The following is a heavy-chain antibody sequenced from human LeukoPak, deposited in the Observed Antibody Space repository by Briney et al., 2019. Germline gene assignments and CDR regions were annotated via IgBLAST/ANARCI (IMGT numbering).Heavy chain of an antibody. CDR3: TTGAVTMWY. V-gene: IGHV3-15*01. CDR1: GFTFSNAW. J-gene: IGHJ4*02. Sequence: GGSVRLSCAASGFTFSNAWMSWVRQAPGKGPEWVGRIKTKTDDWTTDYAAPVQGRFSISRDDSKNTLYLQMNSPKTEDTAMYYCTTGAVTMWYWGQGTLFSPSS. CDR2: IKTKTDDWTT. D-gene: IGHD4-17*01.